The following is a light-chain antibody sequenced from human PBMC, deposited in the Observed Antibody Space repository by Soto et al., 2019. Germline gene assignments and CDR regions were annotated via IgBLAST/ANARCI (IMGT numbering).Light chain of an antibody. Sequence: EIVLTQSPGTLSLSPGERATLSCRARQSVSSNYLAWYQQKPGQAPRLLIYGASSRATGIPDRFSGSGSGTDSTLTISRLEPEDFAVYYCQHYGSSLSITFGQGTRLEIK. CDR3: QHYGSSLSIT. V-gene: IGKV3-20*01. CDR2: GAS. J-gene: IGKJ5*01. CDR1: QSVSSNY.